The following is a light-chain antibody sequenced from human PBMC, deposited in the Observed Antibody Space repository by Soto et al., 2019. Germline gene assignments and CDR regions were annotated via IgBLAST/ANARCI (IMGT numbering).Light chain of an antibody. CDR3: SSYTSSREVV. CDR2: EVS. J-gene: IGLJ2*01. CDR1: SSDVGGYNY. V-gene: IGLV2-14*01. Sequence: QSALTQPASVSGSPGQSITISCTGTSSDVGGYNYVSWYQQHPGKAPKLMIYEVSNRPSGVSNRFSGSKSGNTASLTISGLQAEDEAEYYCSSYTSSREVVFSGGTKLTVL.